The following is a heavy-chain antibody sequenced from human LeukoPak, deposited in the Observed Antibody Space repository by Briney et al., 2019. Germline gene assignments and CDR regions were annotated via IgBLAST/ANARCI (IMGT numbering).Heavy chain of an antibody. J-gene: IGHJ3*02. CDR2: ISYDGSNK. V-gene: IGHV3-30-3*01. Sequence: GGSLRLSCAASGFNFNNYWMSWLRQAPGKGLEWVAVISYDGSNKYYADSVKGRFTISRDNSKNTLYLQMNSLRAEDTAVYYCAREAYYYGSGSYYGAFDIWGQGTMVTVSS. CDR1: GFNFNNYW. CDR3: AREAYYYGSGSYYGAFDI. D-gene: IGHD3-10*01.